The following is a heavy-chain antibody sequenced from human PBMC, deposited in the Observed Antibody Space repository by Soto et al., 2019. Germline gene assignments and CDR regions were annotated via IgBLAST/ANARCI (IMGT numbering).Heavy chain of an antibody. D-gene: IGHD4-17*01. J-gene: IGHJ1*01. CDR3: ATRRTVTTFLQYFQH. CDR1: GFTFSSYA. Sequence: PGGSLRLSCAASGFTFSSYAMSWVRQAPGKGLEWVSAISGSGGSTYYADSVKGRFTISRDNSKNTLYLQMNSLRAEDTAVYYCATRRTVTTFLQYFQHWGQGTLVTVSS. V-gene: IGHV3-23*01. CDR2: ISGSGGST.